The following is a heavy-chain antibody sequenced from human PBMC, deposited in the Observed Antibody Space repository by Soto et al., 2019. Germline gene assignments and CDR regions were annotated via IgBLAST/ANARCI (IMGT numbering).Heavy chain of an antibody. D-gene: IGHD3-22*01. CDR1: GGTFSSYA. V-gene: IGHV1-69*01. CDR3: AGAAPDTYYYDSSGSAPFDY. CDR2: IIPIFGTA. J-gene: IGHJ4*02. Sequence: QVQLVQSGAEVKKPGSSVKVSCKASGGTFSSYAISWVRQAPGQGLEWMGGIIPIFGTANYAQKFQGRVTITAVESTSTAYMELSSLRSEDTAVYYCAGAAPDTYYYDSSGSAPFDYWGQGTLVTVSS.